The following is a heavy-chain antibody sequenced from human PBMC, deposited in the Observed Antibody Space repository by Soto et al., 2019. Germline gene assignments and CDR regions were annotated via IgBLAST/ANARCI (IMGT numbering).Heavy chain of an antibody. Sequence: PGGSLRLSCAAPGFTFSSYAMSWVRQAPGKGLEWVSAISGSGGSTYYADSVKGRFTISRDNSKNTLYLQMNSLRAEDTAVYYCAKARWIQYYFDYWGQGTLVTVSS. CDR1: GFTFSSYA. J-gene: IGHJ4*02. CDR2: ISGSGGST. D-gene: IGHD5-18*01. V-gene: IGHV3-23*01. CDR3: AKARWIQYYFDY.